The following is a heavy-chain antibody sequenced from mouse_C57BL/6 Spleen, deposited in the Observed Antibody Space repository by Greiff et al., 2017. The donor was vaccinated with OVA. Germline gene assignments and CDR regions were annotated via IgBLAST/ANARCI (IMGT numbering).Heavy chain of an antibody. CDR3: ASYSIYYDYDGFAY. CDR2: IYPGSGST. D-gene: IGHD2-4*01. Sequence: VQLQQPGAELVKPGASVKMSCKASGYTFTSYWITWVKQRPGQGLEWIGDIYPGSGSTNYNEKFKSKATLPVDTSSSTTYMQLSSLTSKDSSVYYCASYSIYYDYDGFAYWGQGTLVTVSA. V-gene: IGHV1-55*01. J-gene: IGHJ3*01. CDR1: GYTFTSYW.